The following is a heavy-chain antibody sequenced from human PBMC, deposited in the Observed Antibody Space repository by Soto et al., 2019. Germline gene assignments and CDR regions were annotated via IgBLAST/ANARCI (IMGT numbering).Heavy chain of an antibody. CDR1: GFTFSSYA. Sequence: EVQILESGGGLVQPGGSPRLSCAASGFTFSSYAMYWVRQAPGKGLAWVSGISDSGTGTYYADSVKGRFTISRDNSKNTVYLQMKRLRAEDTAVYYCAKDHTVVIREACDIWGQGTMVNVSS. CDR3: AKDHTVVIREACDI. J-gene: IGHJ3*02. V-gene: IGHV3-23*01. D-gene: IGHD3-22*01. CDR2: ISDSGTGT.